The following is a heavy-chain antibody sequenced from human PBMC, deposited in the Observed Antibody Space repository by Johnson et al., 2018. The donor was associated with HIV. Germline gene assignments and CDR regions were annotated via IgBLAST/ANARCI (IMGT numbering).Heavy chain of an antibody. D-gene: IGHD6-13*01. CDR1: GFTFDDYA. J-gene: IGHJ3*02. Sequence: VQLVESGGGVVRPGGSLRLSCAASGFTFDDYAMHWVRQAPGKGLEWVSGISWNSGSIGYADSVKGRFTISRDNAKNSLYLQMNSLRAEDTALYYCAKALYSRHAFDIWGQGTMVTVSS. CDR2: ISWNSGSI. CDR3: AKALYSRHAFDI. V-gene: IGHV3-9*01.